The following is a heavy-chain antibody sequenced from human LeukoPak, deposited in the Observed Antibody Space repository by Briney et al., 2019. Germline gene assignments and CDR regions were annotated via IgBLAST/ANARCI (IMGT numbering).Heavy chain of an antibody. CDR1: GFTFSSYA. D-gene: IGHD3-22*01. Sequence: PGGSLRLSCAASGFTFSSYAMSWVRQAPGKGLEWVSAISGSGGSTYYADSVKGRFTISRDNSKNTLYLQMNSLRAEDTAVYYCAKDKDYHDSSGYYQPLTCWGQGTLVTVSS. V-gene: IGHV3-23*01. CDR3: AKDKDYHDSSGYYQPLTC. J-gene: IGHJ4*02. CDR2: ISGSGGST.